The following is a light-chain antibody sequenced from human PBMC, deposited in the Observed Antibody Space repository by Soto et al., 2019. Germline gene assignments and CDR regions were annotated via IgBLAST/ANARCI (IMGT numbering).Light chain of an antibody. J-gene: IGLJ2*01. Sequence: SYELTQPPSVSVSPGQTASITCSGDKLGDKYACWYQQKPGQSPVLVIYQDSKRPSGIPERFSGSNSGNTATLTISGTQAXDXADYYCQAWDSSTDVVFGGGTKLTVL. CDR2: QDS. V-gene: IGLV3-1*01. CDR3: QAWDSSTDVV. CDR1: KLGDKY.